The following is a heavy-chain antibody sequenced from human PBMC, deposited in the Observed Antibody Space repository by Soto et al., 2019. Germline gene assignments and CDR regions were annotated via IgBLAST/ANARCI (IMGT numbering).Heavy chain of an antibody. J-gene: IGHJ4*02. CDR3: ATLQPPLVGAFFDY. CDR1: GGSIRSYY. CDR2: IYYSEST. D-gene: IGHD1-26*01. V-gene: IGHV4-59*01. Sequence: SETLSLTCTVSGGSIRSYYWSWIRQPPGKGLEWIGYIYYSESTNYNPSLKSRVTISVDTSKNQFSLKLSSVTAADTAVYYCATLQPPLVGAFFDYWGQGTLVTVS.